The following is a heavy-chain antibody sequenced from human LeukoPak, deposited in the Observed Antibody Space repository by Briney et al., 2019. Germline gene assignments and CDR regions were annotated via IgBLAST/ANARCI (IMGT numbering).Heavy chain of an antibody. CDR3: ARQGGSSSPYSYHYMDV. CDR1: GYSITSGYY. V-gene: IGHV4-38-2*01. J-gene: IGHJ6*03. CDR2: IFHAGNT. Sequence: SETLSLTCDVSGYSITSGYYWGWFRQPPEKGREGIGNIFHAGNTYYNPSLRSRVTISVDPSKNQFSLKLTSVPATDPAVYYCARQGGSSSPYSYHYMDVWGKGTTVTVSS. D-gene: IGHD6-6*01.